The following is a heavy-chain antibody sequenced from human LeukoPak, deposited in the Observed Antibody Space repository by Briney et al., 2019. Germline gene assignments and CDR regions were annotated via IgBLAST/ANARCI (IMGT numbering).Heavy chain of an antibody. Sequence: ASVKVSCKASGYTFTGYYMHWVRQAPGQGLEWMGIINPSGGSTSYAQKFQGRVTMTRNTSISTAYMELSSLRSDDTAVYYCARGPPNWGYDYWGPGTLVTVSS. CDR3: ARGPPNWGYDY. CDR2: INPSGGST. J-gene: IGHJ4*02. CDR1: GYTFTGYY. D-gene: IGHD7-27*01. V-gene: IGHV1-46*01.